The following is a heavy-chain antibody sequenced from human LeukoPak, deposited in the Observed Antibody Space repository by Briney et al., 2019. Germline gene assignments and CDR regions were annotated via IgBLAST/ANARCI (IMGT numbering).Heavy chain of an antibody. CDR3: AKSLDSSGWHFDY. V-gene: IGHV3-43D*03. J-gene: IGHJ4*02. D-gene: IGHD6-19*01. Sequence: GGSLRLSCAVSGFTFDDYAMHWVRQVPGKGLEWVSVISWDGGSTYYADSVKGRFTISRDNNKISLYLQMNSLRAEDAALYYCAKSLDSSGWHFDYWGQGTLVTVSA. CDR1: GFTFDDYA. CDR2: ISWDGGST.